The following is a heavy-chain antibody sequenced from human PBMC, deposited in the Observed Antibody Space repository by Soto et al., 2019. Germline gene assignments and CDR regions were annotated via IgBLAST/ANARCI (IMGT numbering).Heavy chain of an antibody. D-gene: IGHD6-13*01. CDR2: IYWDDDK. CDR3: AHRPVRYSSSGHYYFDY. V-gene: IGHV2-5*02. Sequence: QITLKESGPTLVKPTQTLTLTCTFSGFSLSTSGVGVGWIRQPPGKALEWLALIYWDDDKRYSPSLKGRLTITKDTPKNHVILTMTNMHPVDTATYYCAHRPVRYSSSGHYYFDYWGEGTLITVSS. CDR1: GFSLSTSGVG. J-gene: IGHJ4*02.